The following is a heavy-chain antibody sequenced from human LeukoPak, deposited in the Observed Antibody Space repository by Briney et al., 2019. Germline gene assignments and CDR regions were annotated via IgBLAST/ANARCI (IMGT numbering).Heavy chain of an antibody. D-gene: IGHD4/OR15-4a*01. CDR3: AGIMRVDYGTYYFDY. V-gene: IGHV3-72*01. CDR2: ARNRGNGYTT. Sequence: PGGSLRLSCAASGFTFSDHYIDWVRQAPGKGLEWVGRARNRGNGYTTQYAASVKGRFTFSRDDSGNTVYLQMNSLKTEDTAVYFCAGIMRVDYGTYYFDYWGQGTLVTVSS. J-gene: IGHJ4*02. CDR1: GFTFSDHY.